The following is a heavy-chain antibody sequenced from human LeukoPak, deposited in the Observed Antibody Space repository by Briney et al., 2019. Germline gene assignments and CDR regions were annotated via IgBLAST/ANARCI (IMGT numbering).Heavy chain of an antibody. CDR3: ARERMATATFDY. V-gene: IGHV3-48*03. CDR2: ISSSGSTI. CDR1: GFTFSSYE. Sequence: PGGSLRLSCAASGFTFSSYEMNWVRQAPGKGLEWGSYISSSGSTIYYADSVKGRFTISRDNAKNSLYLQMISLRAEDTAVYYCARERMATATFDYWGQGTLVTVSS. J-gene: IGHJ4*02. D-gene: IGHD5-24*01.